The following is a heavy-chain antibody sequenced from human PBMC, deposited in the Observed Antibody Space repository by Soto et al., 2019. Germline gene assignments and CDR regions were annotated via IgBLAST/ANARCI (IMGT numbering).Heavy chain of an antibody. CDR1: GFTLNNYA. J-gene: IGHJ4*02. D-gene: IGHD6-6*01. V-gene: IGHV3-30*04. Sequence: QVQLVESGGGVVQPGGSLRLSCAASGFTLNNYAVHWVRQAPEKGLEWVADLSPDGRNEYYGDSVKGRFTISRDMSRSTLYLQMNGLRPDDTSLYYCARVSPLRSMGFDCWGQGTLVTVAS. CDR2: LSPDGRNE. CDR3: ARVSPLRSMGFDC.